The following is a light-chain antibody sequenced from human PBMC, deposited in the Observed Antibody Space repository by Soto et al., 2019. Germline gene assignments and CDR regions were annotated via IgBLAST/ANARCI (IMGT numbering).Light chain of an antibody. V-gene: IGKV1-12*01. CDR2: AAS. CDR3: QQANSFPLT. CDR1: QGIGTW. Sequence: DIQMTQSPSSVSASVGDRVTITCRASQGIGTWLAWYQQKPGKAPKVLIYAASTLQSGVPSRFSGSGSGTDFSLAINSLQPEDFATYYCQQANSFPLTFGPGTKVDIK. J-gene: IGKJ3*01.